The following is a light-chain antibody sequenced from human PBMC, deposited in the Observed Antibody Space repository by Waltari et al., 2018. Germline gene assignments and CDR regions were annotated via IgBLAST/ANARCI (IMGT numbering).Light chain of an antibody. J-gene: IGLJ3*02. V-gene: IGLV1-51*02. Sequence: QSVFTQLPSVSADPGHKGTIPCSRSSSTIGCSAVSCYQQLPGTPPKLLIFKNSQRPSGLPDRFSGSKSGTSATLDIKGLQTGDEAQYYCETWDNSLSAVVFGGGTTLSVL. CDR2: KNS. CDR1: SSTIGCSA. CDR3: ETWDNSLSAVV.